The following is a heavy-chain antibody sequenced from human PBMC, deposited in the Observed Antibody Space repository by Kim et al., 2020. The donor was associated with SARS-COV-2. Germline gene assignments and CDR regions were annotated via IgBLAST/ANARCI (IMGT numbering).Heavy chain of an antibody. V-gene: IGHV5-51*01. D-gene: IGHD1-1*01. Sequence: GESLKISCRSSGYSFSSYWISWVRQMPGKGLEWMGIIYPGDSDTRYSPSFQGQVTISADKSISTAYLQWSSLKASDTAMYYCSRRRGWNTGSSFDYWGQGTLVTVAS. J-gene: IGHJ4*02. CDR1: GYSFSSYW. CDR2: IYPGDSDT. CDR3: SRRRGWNTGSSFDY.